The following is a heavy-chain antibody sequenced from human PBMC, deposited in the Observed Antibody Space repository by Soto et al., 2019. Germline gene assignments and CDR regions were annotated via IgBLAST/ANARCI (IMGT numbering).Heavy chain of an antibody. J-gene: IGHJ4*02. CDR2: IDYRLRT. V-gene: IGHV4-59*08. CDR3: PRFRCETWTLYYFEY. D-gene: IGHD5-12*01. CDR1: GGSLSSYY. Sequence: PSETLSLTCTLSGGSLSSYYWSWIRQPPGKGLECIGYIDYRLRTNYNPSLKSRVSISVDTSKNQISLKLSSVTAADTAVYYCPRFRCETWTLYYFEYWGQGNLVPVSP.